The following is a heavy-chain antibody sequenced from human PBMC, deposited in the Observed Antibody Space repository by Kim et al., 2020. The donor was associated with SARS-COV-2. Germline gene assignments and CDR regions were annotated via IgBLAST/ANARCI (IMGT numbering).Heavy chain of an antibody. CDR1: GYSFTSYW. CDR2: IDPSDSYT. CDR3: AIYSVTRGYSGYDQGGNWFDP. V-gene: IGHV5-10-1*01. D-gene: IGHD5-12*01. Sequence: GESLKISCKGSGYSFTSYWISWVRQMPGKGLEWMGRIDPSDSYTNYSPSFQGHVTISADKSISTAYLQWSSLKASDTAMYYCAIYSVTRGYSGYDQGGNWFDPWGQGTLVTVSS. J-gene: IGHJ5*02.